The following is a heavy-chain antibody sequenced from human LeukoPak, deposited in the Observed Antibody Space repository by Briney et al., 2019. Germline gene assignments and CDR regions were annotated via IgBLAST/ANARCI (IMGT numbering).Heavy chain of an antibody. CDR1: GFTFSSYG. V-gene: IGHV3-30*18. CDR2: ISYDGSNK. Sequence: GRSLRLSCAASGFTFSSYGMHWVRQAPGKGLEWVAVISYDGSNKYYADSVKGRFTISRDNSKNTLYLQMSSLRAEDTAVYYCAKDRGVRYFDWLFDYWGQGTLVTVSS. D-gene: IGHD3-9*01. CDR3: AKDRGVRYFDWLFDY. J-gene: IGHJ4*02.